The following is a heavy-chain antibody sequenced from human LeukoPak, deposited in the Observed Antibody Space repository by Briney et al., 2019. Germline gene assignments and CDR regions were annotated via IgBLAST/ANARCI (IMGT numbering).Heavy chain of an antibody. V-gene: IGHV1-24*01. J-gene: IGHJ5*02. Sequence: GASVKVSCKVSGYTLTELSMHWVRQAPGKGLEWMGGFDPEDGETIYAQKFQGRVTMTEDTSTDTAYMELSSLRSEDTAVYYCATLTLGYCTSSSCRTWFDPWGQGTLVTVSS. CDR1: GYTLTELS. D-gene: IGHD2-15*01. CDR2: FDPEDGET. CDR3: ATLTLGYCTSSSCRTWFDP.